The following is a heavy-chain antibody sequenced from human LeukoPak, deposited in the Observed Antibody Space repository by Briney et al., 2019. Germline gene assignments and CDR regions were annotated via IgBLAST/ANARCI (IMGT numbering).Heavy chain of an antibody. CDR1: GVTFSSDS. CDR3: ARAYDSSGYPGWFVP. Sequence: GGSLRLSCAASGVTFSSDSMNWGRHAPGKGLEWVSSISSSSSYIYYADSVKGRFTNSRDNAKNSLYLQMNSLRAEDTAVYYCARAYDSSGYPGWFVPWGQGTLVTVSS. D-gene: IGHD3-22*01. V-gene: IGHV3-21*04. CDR2: ISSSSSYI. J-gene: IGHJ5*02.